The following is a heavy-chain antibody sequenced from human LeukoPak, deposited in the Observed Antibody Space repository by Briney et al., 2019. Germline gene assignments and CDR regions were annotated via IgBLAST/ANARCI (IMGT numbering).Heavy chain of an antibody. J-gene: IGHJ3*02. Sequence: TGGSLRLSCAASGFTFINYGMNWVRQAPGKGLEWVAVISAGGGSKYYADSAKGRFTISRDDSKNTLYLQMDSLRAEDTAVYYCAKVGYCSGGNCYRAFDIWGHGTMVTVSS. CDR2: ISAGGGSK. D-gene: IGHD2-15*01. V-gene: IGHV3-23*01. CDR1: GFTFINYG. CDR3: AKVGYCSGGNCYRAFDI.